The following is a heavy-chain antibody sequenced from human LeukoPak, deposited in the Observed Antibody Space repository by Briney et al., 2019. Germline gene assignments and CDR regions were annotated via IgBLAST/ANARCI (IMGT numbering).Heavy chain of an antibody. Sequence: PSETLSLTCTVSGGSISSYYWSWIRQPPGEGLEWIGYIYYSGSTNYNPSLKSRVTISVDTSKNQFSLKLSSVTAADTAVYYCARGDCSSTSCYLIYYFDYWGQGTLVTVSS. CDR1: GGSISSYY. CDR2: IYYSGST. D-gene: IGHD2-2*01. J-gene: IGHJ4*02. V-gene: IGHV4-59*01. CDR3: ARGDCSSTSCYLIYYFDY.